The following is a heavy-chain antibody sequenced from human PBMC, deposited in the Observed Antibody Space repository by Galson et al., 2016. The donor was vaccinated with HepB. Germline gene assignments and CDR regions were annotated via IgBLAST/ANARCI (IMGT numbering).Heavy chain of an antibody. Sequence: SLRLSCAASGFTFRSYWMSWVRQAPGKGLEWVANINQDGSETYSVDSEKGRFTISRDNGKNSLYLQMSSLRVEDAGVYYCARRLDTQRRIAGWGWGMDVWGQGTTVTVS. CDR3: ARRLDTQRRIAGWGWGMDV. CDR1: GFTFRSYW. J-gene: IGHJ6*02. CDR2: INQDGSET. V-gene: IGHV3-7*01. D-gene: IGHD6-19*01.